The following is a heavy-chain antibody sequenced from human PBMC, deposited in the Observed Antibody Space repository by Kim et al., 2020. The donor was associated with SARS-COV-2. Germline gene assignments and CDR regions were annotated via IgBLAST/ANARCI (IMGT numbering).Heavy chain of an antibody. D-gene: IGHD1-26*01. CDR3: ASYSGSYAVGY. J-gene: IGHJ4*02. CDR2: IYYSGST. V-gene: IGHV4-59*01. Sequence: SETLSLTCTVSGGSISSYYWSWIRQPPGKGLEWIGYIYYSGSTNYNPSLKSRVTISVDTSKNQFSLKLSSVTAADTAVYYCASYSGSYAVGYWGQGTLVTVSS. CDR1: GGSISSYY.